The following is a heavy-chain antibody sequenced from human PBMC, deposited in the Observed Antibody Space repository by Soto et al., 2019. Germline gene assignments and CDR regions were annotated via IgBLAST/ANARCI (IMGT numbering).Heavy chain of an antibody. CDR3: ATALGCRSTSCTLDY. CDR2: IIPVSGAA. J-gene: IGHJ4*02. Sequence: QVQLVQSGAEVKKPGSSVKVSCKASGGTFGSYAFSWVRQAPGQGLEWMGGIIPVSGAAHYAQKFRGRVTITADESTSTAYMELSSLSSQDTAVYYCATALGCRSTSCTLDYWGQGTRVIVSS. V-gene: IGHV1-69*01. D-gene: IGHD2-2*01. CDR1: GGTFGSYA.